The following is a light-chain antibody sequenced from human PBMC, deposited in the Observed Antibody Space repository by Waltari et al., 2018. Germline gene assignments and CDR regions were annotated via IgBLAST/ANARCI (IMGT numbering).Light chain of an antibody. CDR2: GNT. J-gene: IGLJ2*01. CDR1: SSHVGISD. Sequence: QSVLTQPPSVSAAPGQQVTISCSGSSSHVGISDVSCHQQVPGPAPTLLIYGNTHRPAGIPDRFSGSKSGTATLDITGLQTGDEADYYCATWDSSLNSVVFGGGTKLTGL. CDR3: ATWDSSLNSVV. V-gene: IGLV1-51*01.